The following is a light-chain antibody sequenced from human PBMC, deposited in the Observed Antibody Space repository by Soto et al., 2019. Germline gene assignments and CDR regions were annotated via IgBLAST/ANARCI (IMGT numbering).Light chain of an antibody. Sequence: EVVLTQSPVTLSLSPGERATLSCRASQSFRGLLAWYQQKPGQAPRLLIYAASTRAAGVPVRFSGSGSETEFTLTIRSLQSEDFALYYCQQYNNWPWTSGHGTKVDI. CDR3: QQYNNWPWT. V-gene: IGKV3-15*01. CDR1: QSFRGL. J-gene: IGKJ1*01. CDR2: AAS.